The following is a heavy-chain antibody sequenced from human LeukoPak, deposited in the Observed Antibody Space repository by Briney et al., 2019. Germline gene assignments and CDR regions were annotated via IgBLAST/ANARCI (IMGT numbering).Heavy chain of an antibody. V-gene: IGHV4-61*02. Sequence: SQTLSLTCTVSGGSINSGDYYWSWIRQPAGKGLEWIGRIYISGTTNYNPSLRSRVTISVDTSKNQFSLKLSSVTAADTAVYYCARDPAAGTNWFDPWGQGTLVTVSS. J-gene: IGHJ5*02. CDR1: GGSINSGDYY. CDR3: ARDPAAGTNWFDP. CDR2: IYISGTT. D-gene: IGHD6-13*01.